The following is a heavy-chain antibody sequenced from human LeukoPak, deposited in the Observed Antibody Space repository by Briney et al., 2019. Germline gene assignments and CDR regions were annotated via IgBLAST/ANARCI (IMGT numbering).Heavy chain of an antibody. CDR3: ASSGWYAIGY. CDR2: INPKSGGT. V-gene: IGHV1-2*02. J-gene: IGHJ4*02. Sequence: ASVKVSCKASGYTFTGYYIHWVRQAPGQGLEWMGWINPKSGGTNYAQKFQGRVTMTRDTSISTAYMELSRLRSDDTAVYYCASSGWYAIGYWGQGTLVTVSS. CDR1: GYTFTGYY. D-gene: IGHD6-19*01.